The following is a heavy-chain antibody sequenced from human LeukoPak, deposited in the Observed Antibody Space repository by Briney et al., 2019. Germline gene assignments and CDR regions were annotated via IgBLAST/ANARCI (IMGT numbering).Heavy chain of an antibody. CDR2: INWNGGST. D-gene: IGHD5-18*01. CDR3: ARDAQPIQLWLFGY. CDR1: GFTFDDYG. J-gene: IGHJ4*02. Sequence: GGSLRLSCAASGFTFDDYGMSWVRQAPGKGLEWVSGINWNGGSTGYADSVKGRFTISRDNAKNSLYLQMNSLRAEDTAVYYCARDAQPIQLWLFGYWGQGTLVTVSS. V-gene: IGHV3-20*04.